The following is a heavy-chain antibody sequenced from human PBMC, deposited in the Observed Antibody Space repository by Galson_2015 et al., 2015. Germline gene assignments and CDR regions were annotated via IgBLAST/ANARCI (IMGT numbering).Heavy chain of an antibody. J-gene: IGHJ4*02. D-gene: IGHD2-2*01. CDR3: ARLPRYSASRRALGYLDT. CDR1: GHIFTAYW. Sequence: QSGAEVKEPGESLQISCQGPGHIFTAYWIGWVRQVPGKGLECVGLTYAGDSDTRYSPSFQGQVTISADKSTNTAYLQWSSLKASDTAMYYCARLPRYSASRRALGYLDTWGQGTHVTVST. V-gene: IGHV5-51*01. CDR2: TYAGDSDT.